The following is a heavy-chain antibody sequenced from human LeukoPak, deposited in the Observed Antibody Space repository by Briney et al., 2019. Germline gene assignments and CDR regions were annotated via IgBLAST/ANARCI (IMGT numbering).Heavy chain of an antibody. CDR3: TRDRSWFGELYSNWFDP. Sequence: PGRSLRLSCTASGFTFGDYAMSWFRQAPGKGLEWVGFIRSKAYGGTTEYAASVKGRFTVSRDDSKSIAYLQMNSLKTKDTAVYYCTRDRSWFGELYSNWFDPWGQGTLVTVSS. CDR1: GFTFGDYA. D-gene: IGHD3-10*01. CDR2: IRSKAYGGTT. J-gene: IGHJ5*02. V-gene: IGHV3-49*03.